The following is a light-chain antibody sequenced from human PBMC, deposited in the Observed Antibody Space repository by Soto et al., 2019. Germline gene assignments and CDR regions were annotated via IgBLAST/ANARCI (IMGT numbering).Light chain of an antibody. Sequence: LTRSPVTLSLYPGERATLSCRSGQSGSSSYLAWYQQKPGQAPRLLIYAAYSIATGIPDRFSGSGSGTDFTLTISRLEPEDFAVFYCQQYHNSPPTFGQGTKVDIK. CDR1: QSGSSSY. J-gene: IGKJ1*01. CDR3: QQYHNSPPT. CDR2: AAY. V-gene: IGKV3-20*01.